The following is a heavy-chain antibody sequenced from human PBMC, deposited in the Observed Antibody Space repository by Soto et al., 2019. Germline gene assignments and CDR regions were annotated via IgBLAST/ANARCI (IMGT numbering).Heavy chain of an antibody. Sequence: ASVKVSCKASVYTFTSYGISWVRQAPGQGLEWMGWISAYNGNTNYAQKLQGRVTMTTDTSTRTAYMELRSLRSDDTAVYYCAREGYDFWSGYYGSYYYYGMDVWGQGTTVTVSS. CDR3: AREGYDFWSGYYGSYYYYGMDV. V-gene: IGHV1-18*04. CDR1: VYTFTSYG. D-gene: IGHD3-3*01. CDR2: ISAYNGNT. J-gene: IGHJ6*02.